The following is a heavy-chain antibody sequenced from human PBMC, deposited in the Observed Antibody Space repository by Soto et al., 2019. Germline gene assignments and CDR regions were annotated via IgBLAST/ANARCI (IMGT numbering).Heavy chain of an antibody. CDR2: IKKDGSEK. Sequence: EVQLVESGGGLVQPGGSLRLSCAASGFTFSSYWISWVRQAPGKGLKWVANIKKDGSEKYYVDSVKGRFTISRDNAKKSFYLKMNSLRAEESAVYYCASGLGGGGAYSGGWFWRYWGQGTLVTVSS. D-gene: IGHD6-19*01. V-gene: IGHV3-7*05. CDR3: ASGLGGGGAYSGGWFWRY. J-gene: IGHJ4*02. CDR1: GFTFSSYW.